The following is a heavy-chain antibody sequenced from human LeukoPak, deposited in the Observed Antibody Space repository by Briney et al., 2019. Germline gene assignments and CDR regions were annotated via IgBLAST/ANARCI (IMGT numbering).Heavy chain of an antibody. CDR2: IYYDGTT. Sequence: SETLSLTCTISGGSIGNYYWTWIRQPPGKGLEWIGYIYYDGTTKYNPSLKSRVTISVDTSKNQFSLKLSSVTAADTAVYYCARDHCSGGTCYVDYWGQGTLVTVSS. D-gene: IGHD2-15*01. J-gene: IGHJ4*02. CDR3: ARDHCSGGTCYVDY. V-gene: IGHV4-59*01. CDR1: GGSIGNYY.